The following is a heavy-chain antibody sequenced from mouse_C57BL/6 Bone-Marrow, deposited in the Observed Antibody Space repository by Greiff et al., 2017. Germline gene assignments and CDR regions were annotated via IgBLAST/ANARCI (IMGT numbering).Heavy chain of an antibody. CDR1: GYAFSSSW. J-gene: IGHJ2*01. D-gene: IGHD1-1*01. Sequence: QVQLKESGPELVKPGASVKISCKASGYAFSSSWMNWVKQRPGKGLEWIGRIYPGDGDTNYNGKFKGKATLTADKSSSTAYMQLSSLTSEDSAVYFCASPLRYRFDDWGKGTTLTVSS. V-gene: IGHV1-82*01. CDR3: ASPLRYRFDD. CDR2: IYPGDGDT.